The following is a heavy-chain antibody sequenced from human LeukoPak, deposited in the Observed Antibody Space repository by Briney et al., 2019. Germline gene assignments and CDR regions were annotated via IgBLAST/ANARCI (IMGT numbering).Heavy chain of an antibody. D-gene: IGHD3-22*01. J-gene: IGHJ3*02. CDR1: GFTFSSYG. CDR3: AKDSRITMIVVVLRGDAFDI. Sequence: GGSLRLSCAASGFTFSSYGMSWVRQAPGKGLEWVSAISGSGGSTYYADSVKGRFTISRDNSKNTVYLQMNSLRAEDTAVYYCAKDSRITMIVVVLRGDAFDIWGQGTMVTVSS. V-gene: IGHV3-23*01. CDR2: ISGSGGST.